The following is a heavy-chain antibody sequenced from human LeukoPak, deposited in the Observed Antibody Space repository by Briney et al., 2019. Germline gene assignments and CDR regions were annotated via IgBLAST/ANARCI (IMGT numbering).Heavy chain of an antibody. D-gene: IGHD1-7*01. CDR2: IYYSGST. V-gene: IGHV4-59*01. J-gene: IGHJ5*02. Sequence: PSETLSLTCTVSGGSISSYYWSWIRQPPGKGLEWIGYIYYSGSTNYNPSLKSRVTISVDTSKNQFSLKLSSVTAADTAVYYCARTDWNYGTFDPWGQGTLVTVSS. CDR1: GGSISSYY. CDR3: ARTDWNYGTFDP.